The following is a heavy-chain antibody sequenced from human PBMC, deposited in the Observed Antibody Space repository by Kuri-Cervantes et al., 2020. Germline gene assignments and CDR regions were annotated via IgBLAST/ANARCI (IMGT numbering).Heavy chain of an antibody. CDR1: GFTFSSYS. CDR2: ISSSSSYI. CDR3: ARGQSRGWATDY. J-gene: IGHJ4*02. Sequence: GGSLRLSCAASGFTFSSYSMNWVRQAPGKGLEWVSSISSSSSYIYYADSVKGRFTISRDNAKNSLYLEMNSLRTEDTAVYYCARGQSRGWATDYWGQGTQVTVSS. V-gene: IGHV3-21*01. D-gene: IGHD6-19*01.